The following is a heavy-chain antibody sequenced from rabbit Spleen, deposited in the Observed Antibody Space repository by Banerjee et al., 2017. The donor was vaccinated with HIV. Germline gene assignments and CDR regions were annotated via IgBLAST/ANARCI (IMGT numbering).Heavy chain of an antibody. V-gene: IGHV1S45*01. CDR3: ASDVGYAGYAAVTGAFDL. Sequence: QEQLEESGGDLVKPEGSLTLTCTASGFSFSSSYWICWVRQAPGKGLEWIGCILTGGGNTYYANWAKGRFTISKTSSTTVTLQMTSLTASDTASYFCASDVGYAGYAAVTGAFDLWGPGTLVTVS. CDR1: GFSFSSSYW. D-gene: IGHD7-1*01. J-gene: IGHJ4*01. CDR2: ILTGGGNT.